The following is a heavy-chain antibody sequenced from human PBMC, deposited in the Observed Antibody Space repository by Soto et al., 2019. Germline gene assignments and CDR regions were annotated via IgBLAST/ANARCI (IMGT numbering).Heavy chain of an antibody. CDR1: GYTFTSYY. CDR3: ANVAPVSAPCYYFGMDV. V-gene: IGHV1-46*01. Sequence: ASVKVTCKASGYTFTSYYIHWVGDAPGQGLEKMGTINPSGGSTRYAQNFLGRVSVTSDTPASTVYMELSSLRSEDTPVYYCANVAPVSAPCYYFGMDVWGQGIRLT. CDR2: INPSGGST. J-gene: IGHJ6*02. D-gene: IGHD2-21*01.